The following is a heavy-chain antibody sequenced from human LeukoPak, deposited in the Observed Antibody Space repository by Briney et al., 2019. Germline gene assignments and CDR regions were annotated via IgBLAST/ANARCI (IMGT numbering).Heavy chain of an antibody. Sequence: GGSLRLSCSASGFTFANYVMSWFRQAPGKGLEWVGFIRSNAYGGTTEYAASVNGRFTISRDDSKSTAYLQMNSLETEDTAVYYFTKNLPPPGKRNYKPLFFDYWGQGTLVTVSP. D-gene: IGHD1-7*01. CDR2: IRSNAYGGTT. J-gene: IGHJ4*02. V-gene: IGHV3-49*03. CDR3: TKNLPPPGKRNYKPLFFDY. CDR1: GFTFANYV.